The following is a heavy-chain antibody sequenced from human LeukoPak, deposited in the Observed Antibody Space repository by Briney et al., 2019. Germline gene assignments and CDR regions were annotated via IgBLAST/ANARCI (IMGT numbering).Heavy chain of an antibody. Sequence: PSETLSLTCTVSGGSIGSSGDYWGWIRQSPGTDLEWIGSIDRSGNTYYKTSLRSRLTVSVDTSRNQFSLKLTSVTAADTAIYYCARQGHGDFGRPNWFDPWGQGILVTVSS. V-gene: IGHV4-39*01. CDR1: GGSIGSSGDY. CDR2: IDRSGNT. J-gene: IGHJ5*02. D-gene: IGHD3-3*01. CDR3: ARQGHGDFGRPNWFDP.